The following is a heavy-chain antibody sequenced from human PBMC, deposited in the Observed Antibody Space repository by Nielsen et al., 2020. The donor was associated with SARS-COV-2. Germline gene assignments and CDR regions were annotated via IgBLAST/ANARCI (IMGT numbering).Heavy chain of an antibody. V-gene: IGHV5-51*01. Sequence: GESLKISCKGSGYSFTSYWIGWVRQMPGKGLEWMGIIYPGDSDTRYSPSFQGQATISADKSISTAYLQWSSLKASDTAMYYCARLNWNYRPYYYYMDVWGKGTTVTVSS. CDR1: GYSFTSYW. J-gene: IGHJ6*03. CDR3: ARLNWNYRPYYYYMDV. CDR2: IYPGDSDT. D-gene: IGHD1-7*01.